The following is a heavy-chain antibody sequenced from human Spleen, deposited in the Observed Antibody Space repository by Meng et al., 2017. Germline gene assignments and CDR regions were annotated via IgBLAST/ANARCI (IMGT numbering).Heavy chain of an antibody. CDR1: GGSISTSGYY. J-gene: IGHJ5*02. CDR3: VRSSGWVRTGFDP. D-gene: IGHD6-19*01. CDR2: IGHSGIT. Sequence: QLQLQESGPGLVKPSEALSLTCRVSGGSISTSGYYWGWIRQPPGKGLEWIGSIGHSGITYYTPSLKSRVTVSIDTSKSQFFLKLTSVTAADTAVYYCVRSSGWVRTGFDPWGQGTLVTVSS. V-gene: IGHV4-39*01.